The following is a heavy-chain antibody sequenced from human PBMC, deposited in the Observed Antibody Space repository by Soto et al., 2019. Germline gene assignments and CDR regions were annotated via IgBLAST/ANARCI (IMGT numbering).Heavy chain of an antibody. CDR3: ARGFGRSHFDY. Sequence: QVQGRESGPGLVRPSETLSLTCTASGGPTSRRDSYWGGNRQPPGKGREWIGSFHYSGSPYYNTSLKCGVTISVDTSKNQLSLRVTSVTAADTAVYYCARGFGRSHFDYWGQGTLVTVSS. J-gene: IGHJ4*02. D-gene: IGHD3-16*01. CDR2: FHYSGSP. V-gene: IGHV4-39*01. CDR1: GGPTSRRDSY.